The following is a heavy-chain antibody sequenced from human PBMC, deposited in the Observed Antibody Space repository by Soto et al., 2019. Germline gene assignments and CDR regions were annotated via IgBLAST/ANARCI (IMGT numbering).Heavy chain of an antibody. Sequence: GESLKISCKGSGYSFTSYWISWVRQMPGKGLEWMGRIDPSDSYTNYSPSFQGHVTISADKSISTAYLQWSSLKASDTAMYYRATLLGGYCSGGSCYQTIYYYGMDVWGQGTTVTVSS. J-gene: IGHJ6*02. CDR1: GYSFTSYW. CDR2: IDPSDSYT. V-gene: IGHV5-10-1*01. D-gene: IGHD2-15*01. CDR3: ATLLGGYCSGGSCYQTIYYYGMDV.